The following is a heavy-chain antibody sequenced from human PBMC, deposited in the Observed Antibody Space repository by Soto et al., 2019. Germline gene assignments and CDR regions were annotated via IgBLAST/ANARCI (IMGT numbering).Heavy chain of an antibody. CDR2: IWYDGSKT. CDR3: ARKHSNGTALSDAFHI. J-gene: IGHJ3*02. V-gene: IGHV3-33*01. D-gene: IGHD5-18*01. CDR1: GITFSSYG. Sequence: QVQVVESGGGVVQPGRSLRLSCAASGITFSSYGMHWVRQAPGKGLEWVAIIWYDGSKTYYADSVKGRFTISRDNSKNTLYLQMNILRVEETAVYYCARKHSNGTALSDAFHIWGQGTMFTVSS.